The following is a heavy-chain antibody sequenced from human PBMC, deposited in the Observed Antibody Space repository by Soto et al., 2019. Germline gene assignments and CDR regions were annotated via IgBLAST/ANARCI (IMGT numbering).Heavy chain of an antibody. CDR1: GGTFSSYA. CDR2: IIPIFGTA. D-gene: IGHD6-6*01. J-gene: IGHJ5*02. CDR3: ARFVAARLGGNWFDP. Sequence: QVQLVQSGAEVKKPGSSVKVSCKASGGTFSSYAISWVRQAPGQGLEWMGGIIPIFGTANYAQKFQGRVTITANEPTSTAYMGLSSLRSEDTAVYYCARFVAARLGGNWFDPWGQGTLVTVAS. V-gene: IGHV1-69*01.